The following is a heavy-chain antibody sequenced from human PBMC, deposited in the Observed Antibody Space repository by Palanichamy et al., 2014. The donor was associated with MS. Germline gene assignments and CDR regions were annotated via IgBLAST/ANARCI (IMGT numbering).Heavy chain of an antibody. CDR3: ARDNSGDGWYY. J-gene: IGHJ4*02. CDR2: INKDGSEK. Sequence: EVQLVESGEGLVQPGGSLRLSCVVSGFTFRDYWMSWVRQAPGKGLEWVANINKDGSEKHYVDSVRGRFTISRDNAKNSLYLQMSSLRVEDTAVYYCARDNSGDGWYYWGQGTLVPVS. V-gene: IGHV3-7*03. D-gene: IGHD5-24*01. CDR1: GFTFRDYW.